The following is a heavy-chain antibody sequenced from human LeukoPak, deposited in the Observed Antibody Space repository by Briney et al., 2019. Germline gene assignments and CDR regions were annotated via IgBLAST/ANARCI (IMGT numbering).Heavy chain of an antibody. CDR2: IYTSGST. V-gene: IGHV4-61*02. J-gene: IGHJ3*02. CDR1: GSSISSGSYY. D-gene: IGHD3-10*01. Sequence: SQTLSLTCTVSGSSISSGSYYWSWIRQPAGKGLERIGRIYTSGSTNYNPSLKSRVTISVDTSKNQFSLKLSSVTAADTAVYYCARDRSSLWFGELDAFDIWGQGTMVTVSS. CDR3: ARDRSSLWFGELDAFDI.